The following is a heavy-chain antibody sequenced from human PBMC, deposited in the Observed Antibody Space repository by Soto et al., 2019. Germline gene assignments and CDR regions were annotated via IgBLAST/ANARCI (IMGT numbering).Heavy chain of an antibody. CDR3: ARYSRIVVVPAAIGRAARPNCFDP. CDR1: GGSFSGYY. V-gene: IGHV4-34*01. Sequence: SETLSLTGAVYGGSFSGYYWSWIRQPRGKRLEWIGEINHSGSTNYNPSLKSRVTISVDTSKNQFSLKLSSVTAADTAVYYCARYSRIVVVPAAIGRAARPNCFDPWGQGTLVTVSS. J-gene: IGHJ5*02. D-gene: IGHD2-2*02. CDR2: INHSGST.